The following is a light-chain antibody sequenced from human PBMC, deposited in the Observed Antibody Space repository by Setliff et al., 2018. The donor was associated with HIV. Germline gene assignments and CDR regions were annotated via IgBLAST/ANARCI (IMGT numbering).Light chain of an antibody. Sequence: QSVLAQPASVSGSPGQSITISCTGTSSDVGGYSLVSWFQQHPGEAPTLMLYEVSKRPSGVSHRFSGSKSGNTASLTISGLQAEDEADYYCCSYAGSRIVVFGGGTK. CDR1: SSDVGGYSL. J-gene: IGLJ2*01. V-gene: IGLV2-23*02. CDR2: EVS. CDR3: CSYAGSRIVV.